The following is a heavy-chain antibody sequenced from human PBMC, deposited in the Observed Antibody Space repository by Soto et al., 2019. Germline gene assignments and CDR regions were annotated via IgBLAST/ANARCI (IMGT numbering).Heavy chain of an antibody. D-gene: IGHD1-26*01. CDR3: VRGRVEGGELDL. CDR1: GFTFRTYG. Sequence: VQLVESGGGVVQPGRSLRLSCAASGFTFRTYGMYWVRQAPGKGLEWVAVIWYDSSNKYYADSVKGRFTISRDNSENTLYLQMNSLRAEDTAVYYCVRGRVEGGELDLWGQGTRVTVSS. J-gene: IGHJ4*02. V-gene: IGHV3-33*01. CDR2: IWYDSSNK.